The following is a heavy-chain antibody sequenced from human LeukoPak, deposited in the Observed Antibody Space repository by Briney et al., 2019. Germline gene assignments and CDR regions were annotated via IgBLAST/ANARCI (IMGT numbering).Heavy chain of an antibody. J-gene: IGHJ4*02. CDR3: TSGSYDS. D-gene: IGHD3-22*01. CDR1: GLSFSGSA. Sequence: GGSLKLSCAASGLSFSGSAVHWVRQASGKGLEWIGLIRKKAFSYATAYATSVKGRFTVSRDDSRNTAYLQMSSLRTDDTAKYYCTSGSYDSWGQGTLVIVSS. V-gene: IGHV3-73*01. CDR2: IRKKAFSYAT.